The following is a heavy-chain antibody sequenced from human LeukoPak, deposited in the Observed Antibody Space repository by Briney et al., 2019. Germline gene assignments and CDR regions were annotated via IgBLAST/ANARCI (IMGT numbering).Heavy chain of an antibody. Sequence: ASVKVSCKVSGYTLTELSMHWVRQAPGKGLEWMGGFDPEDGETIYAQKFQGRVTMTEDTSTDTAYMELSSLRSDDTAVYYCARGPDDYSNYDFDYWGQGTLVTVSS. D-gene: IGHD4-11*01. J-gene: IGHJ4*02. CDR2: FDPEDGET. V-gene: IGHV1-24*01. CDR1: GYTLTELS. CDR3: ARGPDDYSNYDFDY.